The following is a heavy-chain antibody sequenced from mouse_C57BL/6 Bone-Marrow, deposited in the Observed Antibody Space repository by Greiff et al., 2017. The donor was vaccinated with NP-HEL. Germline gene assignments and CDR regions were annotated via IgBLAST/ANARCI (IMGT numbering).Heavy chain of an antibody. J-gene: IGHJ2*01. CDR2: IDPENGDT. Sequence: VQLQQSGAELVRPGASVRLSCTASGFNIKDDYMHWVKQRPEQGLEWIGWIDPENGDTEYASKFQGKATITADTSSNTAYLQLSSLTSEDTAVYYCTTGYYYGRGDYWGQGTTLTVSS. CDR1: GFNIKDDY. D-gene: IGHD1-1*01. V-gene: IGHV14-4*01. CDR3: TTGYYYGRGDY.